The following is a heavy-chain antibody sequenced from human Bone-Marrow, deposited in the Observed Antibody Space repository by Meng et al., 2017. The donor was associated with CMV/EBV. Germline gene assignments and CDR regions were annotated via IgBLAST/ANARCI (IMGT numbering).Heavy chain of an antibody. CDR1: GFTFSSYG. J-gene: IGHJ6*02. Sequence: GGSLRLSCAASGFTFSSYGMHWVRQAPGKGLEWVSSISSSSSYIYYADSLKGRFTISRDNAKNSLYLHMDSLSAEDTAVYYCARGDDYYDSSGYLPIYYGMDVWGQGTTVTVSS. CDR3: ARGDDYYDSSGYLPIYYGMDV. D-gene: IGHD3-22*01. V-gene: IGHV3-21*01. CDR2: ISSSSSYI.